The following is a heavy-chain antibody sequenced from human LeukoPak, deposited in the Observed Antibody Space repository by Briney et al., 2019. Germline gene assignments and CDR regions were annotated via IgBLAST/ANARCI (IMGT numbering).Heavy chain of an antibody. V-gene: IGHV3-49*03. CDR3: ARDQLGGAPDDYYYYYMDV. J-gene: IGHJ6*03. CDR2: IRRRTYGGAI. CDR1: GFFFGAYA. D-gene: IGHD3-16*01. Sequence: GGSLRLSCTTSGFFFGAYAMSWFRQAPGRGLGWVGFIRRRTYGGAIEYAASVKGRVTISRDDSKGIAYLQMNSLKTEDTAVYYCARDQLGGAPDDYYYYYMDVWGKGTTVTVSS.